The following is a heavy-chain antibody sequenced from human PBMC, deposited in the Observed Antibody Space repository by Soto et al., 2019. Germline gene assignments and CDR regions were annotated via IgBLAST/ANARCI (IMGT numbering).Heavy chain of an antibody. CDR3: AKDRGVGNNKQPDAFDI. CDR2: ISGSGGST. CDR1: GFTFSNYA. D-gene: IGHD6-13*01. V-gene: IGHV3-23*01. Sequence: GGSLRLSCAASGFTFSNYAMSWVRQAPGKGLEWVSAISGSGGSTYYADSVKGRFTISRDNSKNTLYLQMNSLRAEDTAVYYCAKDRGVGNNKQPDAFDIWGQGTMVTVSS. J-gene: IGHJ3*02.